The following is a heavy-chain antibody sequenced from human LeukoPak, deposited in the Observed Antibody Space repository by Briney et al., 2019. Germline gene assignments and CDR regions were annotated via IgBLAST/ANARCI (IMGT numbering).Heavy chain of an antibody. Sequence: SETLSLTCTVSGGSISSYYWSWIRQPPGKGLEWIAYIYYSGSTNYNPSLKSRVTISVDTSKNQFSLKLSSVTAADTAVYYCARAPYSSGDYWGQGTLVTVSS. J-gene: IGHJ4*02. V-gene: IGHV4-59*01. D-gene: IGHD3-10*01. CDR3: ARAPYSSGDY. CDR1: GGSISSYY. CDR2: IYYSGST.